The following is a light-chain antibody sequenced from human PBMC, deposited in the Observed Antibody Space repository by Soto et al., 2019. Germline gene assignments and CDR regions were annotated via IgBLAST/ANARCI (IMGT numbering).Light chain of an antibody. CDR1: ESVRDL. CDR3: QQSYSSPT. CDR2: SAF. V-gene: IGKV1-39*01. J-gene: IGKJ3*01. Sequence: DIQMTQSPSSLSASVGDRVTITCRASESVRDLLNWYQQKPGKAPILLLSSAFILQSGVPARFSGSGSGTDFTLTISGLQPEDFATYFCQQSYSSPTFGPGTKVDLK.